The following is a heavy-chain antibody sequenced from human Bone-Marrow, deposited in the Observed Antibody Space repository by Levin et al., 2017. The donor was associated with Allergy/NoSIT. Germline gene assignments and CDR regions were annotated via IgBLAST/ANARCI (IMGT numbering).Heavy chain of an antibody. CDR3: ARFPDILTGYNTYYFYGLDV. V-gene: IGHV2-26*01. CDR1: GFALTNGRMG. Sequence: SGPTLVKPTETLTLTCTVSGFALTNGRMGVSWIRQTPGKALKWLAHVFSNDEKSYSTSLRSRLTISKDTSRSQVVLTMTNMDPGDTATYYCARFPDILTGYNTYYFYGLDVWGQGITVTVSS. J-gene: IGHJ6*02. D-gene: IGHD3-9*01. CDR2: VFSNDEK.